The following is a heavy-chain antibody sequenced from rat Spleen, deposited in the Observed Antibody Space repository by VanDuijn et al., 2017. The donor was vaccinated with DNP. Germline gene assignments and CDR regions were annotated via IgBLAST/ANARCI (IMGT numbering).Heavy chain of an antibody. CDR2: ISPTGGNT. CDR1: GFTFSDYY. D-gene: IGHD1-4*01. J-gene: IGHJ3*01. CDR3: TRTGDYPGGFAY. V-gene: IGHV5-25*01. Sequence: EVQLVESGGGLVQPGRSLKLSCAASGFTFSDYYMAWVRQAPTKGLEWVTSISPTGGNTNCRDSMKDRFTISRDNVQSTLYLQMNSLGSEDTATYYCTRTGDYPGGFAYWGQGTLVTVSS.